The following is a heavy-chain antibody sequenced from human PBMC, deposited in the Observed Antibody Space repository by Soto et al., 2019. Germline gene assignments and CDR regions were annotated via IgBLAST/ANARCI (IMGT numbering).Heavy chain of an antibody. CDR1: GYSFTSYW. CDR2: IDPSDSYT. D-gene: IGHD1-26*01. J-gene: IGHJ4*02. Sequence: GESLKISCKGSGYSFTSYWISWVRQMPGKGLEWMGRIDPSDSYTNYSPSFQGHVTISADKSISTAYLQWSSLKASDTAMYYCARQLSGSYSFDYWGQGTLVTVS. CDR3: ARQLSGSYSFDY. V-gene: IGHV5-10-1*01.